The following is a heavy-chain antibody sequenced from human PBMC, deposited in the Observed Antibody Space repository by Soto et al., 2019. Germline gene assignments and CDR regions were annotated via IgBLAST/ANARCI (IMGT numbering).Heavy chain of an antibody. J-gene: IGHJ6*02. CDR1: GYTFTGYY. CDR2: INPNSGGT. V-gene: IGHV1-2*04. Sequence: ASVKVSCKASGYTFTGYYMHWVRQAPGQGLEWMGWINPNSGGTNYAQKFQGWVTMTRDTSISTAYMELSRLRSDDTAVYYCARENIVVVPADSYGMDVWGQGTTVTGSS. CDR3: ARENIVVVPADSYGMDV. D-gene: IGHD2-2*01.